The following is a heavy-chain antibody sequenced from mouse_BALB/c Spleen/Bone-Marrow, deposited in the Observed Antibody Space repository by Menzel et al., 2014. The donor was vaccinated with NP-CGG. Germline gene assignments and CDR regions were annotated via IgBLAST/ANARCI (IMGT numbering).Heavy chain of an antibody. Sequence: QVQLKESGAELARPGTSVKLSCKPSGYTFTNYWMQWTKQRPGQGLEWIGTTYPGDGDTRYTQKFKGKATLTADKSSSTAYMQLSSLASEDSAVYYCARSNYPYAMDYWGQGTSVTVSS. CDR2: TYPGDGDT. D-gene: IGHD2-5*01. CDR3: ARSNYPYAMDY. V-gene: IGHV1-87*01. J-gene: IGHJ4*01. CDR1: GYTFTNYW.